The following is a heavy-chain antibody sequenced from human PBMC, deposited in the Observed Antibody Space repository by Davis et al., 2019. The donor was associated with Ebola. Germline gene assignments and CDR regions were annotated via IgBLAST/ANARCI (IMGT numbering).Heavy chain of an antibody. CDR2: INHSGNT. J-gene: IGHJ5*02. Sequence: MPSETLSLTCAVYGGSFSGYYWSWIRQPPGKGLEWIGEINHSGNTNYNPSLKSRVTISVDTSKNQFSLKLSSVTAADTAVYYCARHDYDFWSGYLQYNWFDPWGQGTLVTVSS. D-gene: IGHD3-3*01. V-gene: IGHV4-34*01. CDR3: ARHDYDFWSGYLQYNWFDP. CDR1: GGSFSGYY.